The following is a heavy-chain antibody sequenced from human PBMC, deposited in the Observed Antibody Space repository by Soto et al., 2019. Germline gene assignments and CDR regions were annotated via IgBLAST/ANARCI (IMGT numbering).Heavy chain of an antibody. CDR1: GGSISSYY. CDR2: IYYSGST. D-gene: IGHD5-18*01. Sequence: PSETLSLTCTVSGGSISSYYWSWIRQPPGKGLEWIGYIYYSGSTNYNPSLKSRVTISVDTSKNQFSLKLSSVTAADTAVYYCAAVDTAMVTLGYWGQGTLVTVSS. V-gene: IGHV4-59*01. CDR3: AAVDTAMVTLGY. J-gene: IGHJ4*02.